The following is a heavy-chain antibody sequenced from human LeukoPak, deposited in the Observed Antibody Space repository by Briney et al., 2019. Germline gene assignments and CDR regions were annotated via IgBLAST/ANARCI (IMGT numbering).Heavy chain of an antibody. J-gene: IGHJ4*02. CDR1: GFTFSSYS. CDR3: ARDGPRAWEPGRY. D-gene: IGHD1-26*01. Sequence: GGSLRLSCAASGFTFSSYSMNWVRQAPGKGLEWVSYISSSSSTIYYADSVKGRFTISRDNAKNSLYLQMNSLRAVDTAVYYCARDGPRAWEPGRYWGQGTLVTVSS. CDR2: ISSSSSTI. V-gene: IGHV3-48*01.